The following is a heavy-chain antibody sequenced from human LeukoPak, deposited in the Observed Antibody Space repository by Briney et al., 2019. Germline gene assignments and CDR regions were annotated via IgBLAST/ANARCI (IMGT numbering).Heavy chain of an antibody. V-gene: IGHV3-23*01. CDR3: AKSRPSYDPDAFDI. J-gene: IGHJ3*02. D-gene: IGHD3-22*01. CDR2: ISGSVGGT. CDR1: G. Sequence: GLRWVRQAPGKGLEWVSAISGSVGGTYYTDSVKGRFTISRDNSKNTLYPQMNSLRAEDTAVYYCAKSRPSYDPDAFDIWGQGTTVTVSS.